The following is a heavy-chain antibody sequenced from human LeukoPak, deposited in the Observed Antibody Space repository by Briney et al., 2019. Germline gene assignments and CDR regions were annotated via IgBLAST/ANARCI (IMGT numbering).Heavy chain of an antibody. CDR1: GFTVSSNY. D-gene: IGHD3-10*01. V-gene: IGHV3-53*01. J-gene: IGHJ4*02. CDR2: IYSGGST. CDR3: ATGSGTYYDS. Sequence: GGSLRLSCAASGFTVSSNYMSWVRQAPGKGLEWVSVIYSGGSTNYADSVKGRLTISRDNAKNTLYLQMSSLRAEDTAVYYCATGSGTYYDSWGQGTLVTVSS.